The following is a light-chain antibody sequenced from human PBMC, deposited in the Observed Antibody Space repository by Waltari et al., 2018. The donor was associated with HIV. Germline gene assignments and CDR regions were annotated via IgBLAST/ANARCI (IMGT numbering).Light chain of an antibody. V-gene: IGLV1-47*01. CDR2: DIS. CDR1: SGYSNAK. J-gene: IGLJ3*02. Sequence: QPVLTQPPSASASLGASVTLTCTLSSGYSNAKVDWYQQLPGAAPKLLIYDISHRPSGVPDRFSGSKSGASASLAITSLRSEDEGLYYCATWSAVLRAWVFGGGTKLTVL. CDR3: ATWSAVLRAWV.